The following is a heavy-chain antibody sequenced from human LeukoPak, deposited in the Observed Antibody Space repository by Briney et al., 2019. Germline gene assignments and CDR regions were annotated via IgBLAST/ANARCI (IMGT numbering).Heavy chain of an antibody. D-gene: IGHD3-10*01. Sequence: SETLSLTCTVSGYSISSGYYWGWIRQPPGKGLEWIGSIYHSGSTYYNPSLKSRVTISVDTSKNQFSLKLSSVTAADTAVYYCARDRGLGAFDYWGQGTLATVSS. CDR3: ARDRGLGAFDY. CDR1: GYSISSGYY. CDR2: IYHSGST. J-gene: IGHJ4*02. V-gene: IGHV4-38-2*02.